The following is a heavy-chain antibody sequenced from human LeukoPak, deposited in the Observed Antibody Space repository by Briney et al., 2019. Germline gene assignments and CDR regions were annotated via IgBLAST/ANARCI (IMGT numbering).Heavy chain of an antibody. CDR1: GGSISSYY. CDR2: IYTSGST. CDR3: ARRRPYNWNSYAFDI. D-gene: IGHD1-7*01. J-gene: IGHJ3*02. V-gene: IGHV4-4*07. Sequence: SGTLSLTCTVSGGSISSYYWSWIRQPAGKGLEWIGRIYTSGSTNYNPSLKSRATMSVDTSKNQFSLKLSSVTAADTAVYYCARRRPYNWNSYAFDIWGQGTMVTVSS.